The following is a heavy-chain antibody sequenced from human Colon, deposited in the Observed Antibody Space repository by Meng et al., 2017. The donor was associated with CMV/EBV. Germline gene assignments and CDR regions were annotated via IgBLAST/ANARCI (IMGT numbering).Heavy chain of an antibody. CDR1: SLSGGSYS. J-gene: IGHJ5*02. CDR2: IYYLGTT. D-gene: IGHD2-2*01. V-gene: IGHV4-39*07. CDR3: ARGPHCGSTRCLNWFDP. Sequence: SLSGGSYSWGWIRQSPGKGLEWIGTIYYLGTTYYPPSLDSRVTVSIDASRNQFSLKMTSVTAADTAVYYCARGPHCGSTRCLNWFDPWGQGILVTVSS.